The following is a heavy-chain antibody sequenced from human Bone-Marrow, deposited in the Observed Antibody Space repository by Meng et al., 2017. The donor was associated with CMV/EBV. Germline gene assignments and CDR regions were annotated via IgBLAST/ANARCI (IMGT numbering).Heavy chain of an antibody. V-gene: IGHV3-74*03. CDR3: GRGGVAAAVDE. CDR2: IDVDGSGT. CDR1: GFSLSHYW. D-gene: IGHD6-13*01. Sequence: EVQLVESGGILAQRGWSLRLSCVVSGFSLSHYWMHWVRQAPGKGLVWVSHIDVDGSGTTYADSVKGRFTISRDNTKNMLYLQMNNLRDEDTAVYYCGRGGVAAAVDEWGQGTLVTVSS. J-gene: IGHJ4*02.